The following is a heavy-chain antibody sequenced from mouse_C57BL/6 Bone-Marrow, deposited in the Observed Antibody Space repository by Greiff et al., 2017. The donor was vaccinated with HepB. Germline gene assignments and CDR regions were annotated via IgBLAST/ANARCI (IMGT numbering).Heavy chain of an antibody. CDR1: GFTFSSYG. J-gene: IGHJ4*01. V-gene: IGHV5-6*01. CDR3: ARLRGHYAMDY. Sequence: EVHLVESGGDLVKPGGSLKLSCAASGFTFSSYGMSWVRQTPDKRLEWVATISSGGSYNYYPDSVKGRFTISRDNAKNTLYLQMSSLKSEDTAMYYCARLRGHYAMDYWGQGTSVTVSS. CDR2: ISSGGSYN.